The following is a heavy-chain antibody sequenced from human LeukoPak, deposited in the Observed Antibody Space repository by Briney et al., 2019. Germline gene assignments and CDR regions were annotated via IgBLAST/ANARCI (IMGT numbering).Heavy chain of an antibody. CDR1: GYTFIGYY. Sequence: GASVKVSCKASGYTFIGYYMHWVRQAPGQGLEWMGRINPDSGGTNYAQKFQGRVTMTRDTSMSTAYMELSSLRSEDTAIYYCARIRDGYNDAYDIWGQGTVVTVPS. V-gene: IGHV1-2*06. CDR2: INPDSGGT. CDR3: ARIRDGYNDAYDI. D-gene: IGHD5-24*01. J-gene: IGHJ3*02.